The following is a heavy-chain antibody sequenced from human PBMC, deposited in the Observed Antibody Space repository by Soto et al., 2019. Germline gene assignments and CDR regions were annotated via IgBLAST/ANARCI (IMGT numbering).Heavy chain of an antibody. J-gene: IGHJ4*02. CDR1: GFSFSAYG. Sequence: QVQLVESGGGVVQPGTSLRLSCAASGFSFSAYGMFWVRQAPGKGLEWVAVIWYDGSTKYYADSVKGRVTISRNTSNNTLFLQMNSLRAEDTAVYFCARASPNLVLPGSEYFDYWGQGTLVTVSS. CDR2: IWYDGSTK. CDR3: ARASPNLVLPGSEYFDY. V-gene: IGHV3-33*01. D-gene: IGHD2-15*01.